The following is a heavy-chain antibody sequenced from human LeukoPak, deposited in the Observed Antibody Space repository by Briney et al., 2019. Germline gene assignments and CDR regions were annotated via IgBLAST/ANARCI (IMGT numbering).Heavy chain of an antibody. Sequence: GESLKISCKGSGYRFSNYWIGWVRHMPGKGLEWMGRIDPSDSYTKYSPSFQGHVTISGVESISTAYLQWSSLKASDTAMYYCARHFLGELPGMDVWGQGTTVTVSS. D-gene: IGHD1-26*01. J-gene: IGHJ6*02. CDR2: IDPSDSYT. V-gene: IGHV5-10-1*01. CDR3: ARHFLGELPGMDV. CDR1: GYRFSNYW.